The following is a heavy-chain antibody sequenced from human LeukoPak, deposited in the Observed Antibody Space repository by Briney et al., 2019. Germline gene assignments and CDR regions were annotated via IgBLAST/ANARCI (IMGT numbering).Heavy chain of an antibody. J-gene: IGHJ6*03. CDR2: IYYSGST. CDR3: ASGDFCSSSSCYLRPMDV. Sequence: PSETLSLTCTVSGGSISDYYWSWIRQPPGKGLEWIGYIYYSGSTTYNPSLKRRVTISVDTAQKQFALKLRCVTAADTVVYYVASGDFCSSSSCYLRPMDVWGKGTPVTVSS. V-gene: IGHV4-59*08. CDR1: GGSISDYY. D-gene: IGHD2-2*01.